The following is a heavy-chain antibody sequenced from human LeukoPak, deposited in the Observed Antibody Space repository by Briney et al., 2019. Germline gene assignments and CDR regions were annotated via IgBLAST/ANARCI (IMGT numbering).Heavy chain of an antibody. CDR3: ARRYSNYVGRRSHFDY. D-gene: IGHD4-11*01. CDR1: GGSFSGYY. CDR2: INHSGST. V-gene: IGHV4-34*01. J-gene: IGHJ4*02. Sequence: MPSETLSLTCAVYGGSFSGYYWSWIRQPPGKGLEWIGEINHSGSTNYNPSLKSRVTISVDTSKNQFSLKLSSVTAADTAVYYCARRYSNYVGRRSHFDYWGQGTLVTVSS.